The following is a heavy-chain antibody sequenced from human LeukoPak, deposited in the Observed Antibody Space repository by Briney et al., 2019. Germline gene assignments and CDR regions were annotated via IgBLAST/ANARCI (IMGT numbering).Heavy chain of an antibody. V-gene: IGHV3-23*01. D-gene: IGHD6-13*01. CDR2: ISGSGGST. J-gene: IGHJ4*02. CDR3: ARVIRAAPGKGYFDY. CDR1: GFIFSTCA. Sequence: GGSLRLSCAASGFIFSTCALSWVRQPQGKGLEWASSISGSGGSTYYADSVKGRFTIPRDSSKNNLHRQKQSQMAEDTAIYYCARVIRAAPGKGYFDYWGQGTLVTVCS.